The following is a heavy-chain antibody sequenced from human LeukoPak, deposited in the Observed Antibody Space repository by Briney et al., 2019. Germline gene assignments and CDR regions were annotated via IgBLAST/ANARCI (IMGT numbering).Heavy chain of an antibody. V-gene: IGHV3-74*01. CDR3: ARDVLHSWFDT. J-gene: IGHJ5*02. CDR2: INSDGGGA. CDR1: GITFGNNW. Sequence: GGSLRLSCAASGITFGNNWMHWVRQGPGKGLVWISRINSDGGGAIYADSVKGRFTVSRDNAKNTLYLQMNSLRAEDTAVYYCARDVLHSWFDTWGQGTLVTVSS.